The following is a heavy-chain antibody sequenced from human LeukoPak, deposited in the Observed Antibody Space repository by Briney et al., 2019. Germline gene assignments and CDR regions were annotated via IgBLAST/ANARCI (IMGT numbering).Heavy chain of an antibody. D-gene: IGHD3-22*01. CDR3: AHQELSYSYYDYSVSGGGVWDF. V-gene: IGHV2-5*02. J-gene: IGHJ4*02. CDR2: IYWDDDE. Sequence: SGPTLVNPTQTLTLTCTFSGFSLSTSGVGVGWIRQPPGKALEWLALIYWDDDERYSPSLKSRLTITKDTSKNQVVLTLTNLDPVDTATYYCAHQELSYSYYDYSVSGGGVWDFWGQGTLVTVSS. CDR1: GFSLSTSGVG.